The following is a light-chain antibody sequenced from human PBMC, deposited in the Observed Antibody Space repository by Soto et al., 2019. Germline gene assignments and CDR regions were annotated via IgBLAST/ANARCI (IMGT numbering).Light chain of an antibody. Sequence: EVVMTQSPVTLSVSPGDTATLSCRSSQSVGRNLAWYQQKPGQAPRLLIYGVSTRAAGIPDRFVGSGSGTDFTLTITRLEPEDFAVFYCQLYGTSRTFGQGTKVDIK. J-gene: IGKJ1*01. V-gene: IGKV3D-15*01. CDR1: QSVGRN. CDR2: GVS. CDR3: QLYGTSRT.